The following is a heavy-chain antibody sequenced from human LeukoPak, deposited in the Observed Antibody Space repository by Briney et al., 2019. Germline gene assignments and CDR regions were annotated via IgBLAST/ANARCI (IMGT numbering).Heavy chain of an antibody. V-gene: IGHV3-23*01. J-gene: IGHJ4*02. CDR3: ASFGISWRSSY. Sequence: GGSLRLSCAASGFTFSSYAMSWVRQAPGKGLEWVSGISGSGDRTYYVDSVKGRFTISRDNSKNTLYLQMNSLRAEDTAVYYCASFGISWRSSYWGQGTLVTVSS. CDR2: ISGSGDRT. D-gene: IGHD2-21*01. CDR1: GFTFSSYA.